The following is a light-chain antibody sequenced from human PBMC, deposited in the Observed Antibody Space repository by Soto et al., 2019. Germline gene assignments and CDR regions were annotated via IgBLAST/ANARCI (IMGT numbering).Light chain of an antibody. CDR1: QSVRSN. V-gene: IGKV3-15*01. J-gene: IGKJ4*01. CDR2: GAS. CDR3: QQYIHWPPLT. Sequence: EIVLTQSPATLSVSPGERATLSCRASQSVRSNLAWYQQKPGQGPRLLIFGASTRATDIPARFSGSGSGTEFTLTISSLQSEDFAVYYCQQYIHWPPLTFGGGTKVVIK.